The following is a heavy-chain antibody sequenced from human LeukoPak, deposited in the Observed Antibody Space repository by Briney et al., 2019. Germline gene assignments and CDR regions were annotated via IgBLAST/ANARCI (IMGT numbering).Heavy chain of an antibody. CDR1: GGSISSSSYH. V-gene: IGHV4-39*07. CDR2: MYYSGST. Sequence: SETQSLTCTVSGGSISSSSYHWGWIRQPPGKGLEWIGNMYYSGSTYYNPSLKSRVTISVDTSKNQFSLKLSSVTGADTAVYYCARECSSSWYYWFDPWGQGTLVTVSS. D-gene: IGHD6-13*01. J-gene: IGHJ5*02. CDR3: ARECSSSWYYWFDP.